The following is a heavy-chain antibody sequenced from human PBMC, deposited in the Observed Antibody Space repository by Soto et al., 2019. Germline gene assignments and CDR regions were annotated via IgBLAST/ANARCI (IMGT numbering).Heavy chain of an antibody. CDR2: IKSKTDGGTT. Sequence: GGSLRLSCAASGFTFSNAWMSWVRQAPGKGLEWVGRIKSKTDGGTTDYAAPVKGRFTISRDDSKNTLYLQMNSLKTEDTAVYYCTTDNPHCGGDCWGAFDIWGQGTMVTVSS. D-gene: IGHD2-21*02. V-gene: IGHV3-15*01. J-gene: IGHJ3*02. CDR3: TTDNPHCGGDCWGAFDI. CDR1: GFTFSNAW.